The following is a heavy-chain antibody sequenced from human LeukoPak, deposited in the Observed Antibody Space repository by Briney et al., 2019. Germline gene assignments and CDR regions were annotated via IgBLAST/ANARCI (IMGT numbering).Heavy chain of an antibody. CDR2: MRHYGSQT. CDR3: ATGSYLFQF. V-gene: IGHV3-7*01. J-gene: IGHJ4*02. D-gene: IGHD1-14*01. CDR1: GFIFTDSW. Sequence: GGSLRLSCAASGFIFTDSWMSWVRQAPGKGLEWVAKMRHYGSQTYYLDSVKGRFTISRDNVKNEVYLEMNTLRGADTGVYYGATGSYLFQFWGQGTLVTVSS.